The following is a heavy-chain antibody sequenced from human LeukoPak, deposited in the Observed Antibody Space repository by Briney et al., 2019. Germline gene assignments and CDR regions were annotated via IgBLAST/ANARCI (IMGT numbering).Heavy chain of an antibody. Sequence: PGGSLRLSCAASGFTFNNAWMSWVRQAPGKGLEWVSYISSSSSTIYYADSVKGRFTISRDNAKNSLYLQMNSLRAEDTAVYYCARASTPYYYDSSGYYPNWFDPWGQGTLVTVSS. J-gene: IGHJ5*02. CDR3: ARASTPYYYDSSGYYPNWFDP. V-gene: IGHV3-48*01. CDR2: ISSSSSTI. CDR1: GFTFNNAW. D-gene: IGHD3-22*01.